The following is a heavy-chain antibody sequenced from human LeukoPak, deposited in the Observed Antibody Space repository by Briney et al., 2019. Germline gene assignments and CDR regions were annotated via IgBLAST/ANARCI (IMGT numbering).Heavy chain of an antibody. CDR2: MNPDENEK. V-gene: IGHV3-7*03. Sequence: GGSLRLSCAASGFSFTNSWMSWVRQTPEKALEWVANMNPDENEKYYADSVKGRFTISRDNSKNSLYLQMNSLRTEDTALYYCAKDSGSSGFYYMDVWGKGTTVTVSS. J-gene: IGHJ6*03. CDR3: AKDSGSSGFYYMDV. D-gene: IGHD1-26*01. CDR1: GFSFTNSW.